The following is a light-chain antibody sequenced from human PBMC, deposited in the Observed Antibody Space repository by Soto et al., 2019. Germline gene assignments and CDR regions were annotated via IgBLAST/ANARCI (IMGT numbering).Light chain of an antibody. CDR2: DVS. CDR3: SSYTRSNTYV. V-gene: IGLV2-14*03. Sequence: QSALTQPASVSGSPGQSITISWTGTSSDVGGYNYVSWYQQHPGKAPKLMIYDVSNRPSGVSNRFSGSKSGNTASLTISGLQAEDEGDYYCSSYTRSNTYVFGTGTKVTVL. J-gene: IGLJ1*01. CDR1: SSDVGGYNY.